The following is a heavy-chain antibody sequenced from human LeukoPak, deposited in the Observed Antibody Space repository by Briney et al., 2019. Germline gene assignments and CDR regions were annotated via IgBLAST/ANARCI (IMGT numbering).Heavy chain of an antibody. CDR3: ARSKRNCSGGSCRYYFDY. D-gene: IGHD2-15*01. Sequence: SQTLSHTCTVSGGSISSGGYYWSWIRQHPGKGLEWIGYIYYSGSTYYNPSLKSRVTISVDTSKNQFSLKLSSVTAADTAVYYCARSKRNCSGGSCRYYFDYWGQGTLVTVSS. V-gene: IGHV4-31*03. CDR1: GGSISSGGYY. J-gene: IGHJ4*02. CDR2: IYYSGST.